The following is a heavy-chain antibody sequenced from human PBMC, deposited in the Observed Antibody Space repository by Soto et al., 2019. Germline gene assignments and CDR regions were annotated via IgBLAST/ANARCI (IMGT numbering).Heavy chain of an antibody. V-gene: IGHV4-30-2*01. J-gene: IGHJ5*02. CDR3: ARETYGAYVGYFDP. CDR1: GDTISTGGYS. Sequence: QLQLQESGSRLVKSSETLSLTCAVSGDTISTGGYSWAWIRQPPGKPLEWIGHTYHSWNPYYNPYLKSRVIISVDRSKNQFYLKLSSVTAADTAVYYCARETYGAYVGYFDPWGKGTLVTVSS. D-gene: IGHD4-17*01. CDR2: TYHSWNP.